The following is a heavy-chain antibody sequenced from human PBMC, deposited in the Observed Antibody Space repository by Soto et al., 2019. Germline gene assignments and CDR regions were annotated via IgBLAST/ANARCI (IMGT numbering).Heavy chain of an antibody. Sequence: QVQLQESGPGLVKPSQTLSLTCTVSGGSISSGGYYWSWIRQHPGKGLEWIGYIDYSGSTFYNPSLKSRVTTSVDTSRNQFSLRLSSVTAADTAVYYGARSTSSGSYYLGCMDVWGQGTTVTVSS. CDR3: ARSTSSGSYYLGCMDV. CDR1: GGSISSGGYY. V-gene: IGHV4-31*03. J-gene: IGHJ6*02. D-gene: IGHD3-10*01. CDR2: IDYSGST.